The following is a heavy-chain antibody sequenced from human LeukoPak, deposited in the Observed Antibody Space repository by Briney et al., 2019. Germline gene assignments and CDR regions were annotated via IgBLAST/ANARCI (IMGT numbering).Heavy chain of an antibody. CDR1: GFTFSSYG. CDR2: ISGSGGST. V-gene: IGHV3-23*01. D-gene: IGHD4-17*01. Sequence: GGSLRLSCAASGFTFSSYGMYWVRQAPGKGLEWVSAISGSGGSTYYADSVKGRFTISRDNSKNTLYLQMNSLRAEDTAVYYCAKPPEDYGDYAPLFDYWGQGTLVTVSS. J-gene: IGHJ4*02. CDR3: AKPPEDYGDYAPLFDY.